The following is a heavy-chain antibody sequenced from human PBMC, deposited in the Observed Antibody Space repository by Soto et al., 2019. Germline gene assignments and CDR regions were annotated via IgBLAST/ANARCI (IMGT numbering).Heavy chain of an antibody. CDR2: IIPIFGTA. Sequence: SVNVSCKPSGGTFSSYPISWVRQAPGQGLEWMGGIIPIFGTANYAQKFQGRVTITADESTSTAYMELSSLRSEDTAVYYCASTYSGSYSWFDYWGQGTLVTVSS. CDR3: ASTYSGSYSWFDY. J-gene: IGHJ4*02. V-gene: IGHV1-69*13. CDR1: GGTFSSYP. D-gene: IGHD1-26*01.